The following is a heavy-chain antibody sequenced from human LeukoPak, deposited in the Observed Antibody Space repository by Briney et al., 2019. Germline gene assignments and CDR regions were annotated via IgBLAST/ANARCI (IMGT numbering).Heavy chain of an antibody. Sequence: GGSLRLSCAASGFTFSSYSMNWVRQAPGKGLEWVSSISSSSSYIYYADSVKGRFTISRDNAKNSLYPQMNSLRAEDTAVCYCARAAPNYGGNSWFDYWGQGTLVTVSS. CDR1: GFTFSSYS. CDR3: ARAAPNYGGNSWFDY. CDR2: ISSSSSYI. V-gene: IGHV3-21*01. J-gene: IGHJ4*02. D-gene: IGHD4-23*01.